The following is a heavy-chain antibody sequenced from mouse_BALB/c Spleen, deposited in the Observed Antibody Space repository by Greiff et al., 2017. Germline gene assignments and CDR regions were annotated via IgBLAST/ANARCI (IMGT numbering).Heavy chain of an antibody. D-gene: IGHD1-1*01. Sequence: VKLMESGAELVKPGASVKLSCKASGYTFTSYYMYWVKQRPGQGLEWIGEINPSNGGTNFNEKFKSKATLTVDKSSSTAYMQLSSLTSEDSAVYDCTRGTVGRVLDYWGQGTSVTVSA. CDR2: INPSNGGT. J-gene: IGHJ4*01. V-gene: IGHV1S81*02. CDR3: TRGTVGRVLDY. CDR1: GYTFTSYY.